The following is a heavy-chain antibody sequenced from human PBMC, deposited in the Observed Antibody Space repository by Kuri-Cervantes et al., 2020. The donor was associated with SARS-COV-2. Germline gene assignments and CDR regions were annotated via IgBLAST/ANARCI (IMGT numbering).Heavy chain of an antibody. J-gene: IGHJ6*03. CDR1: GGTFSSYT. CDR2: IIPIFGTA. Sequence: SVKVSCKASGGTFSSYTISWVRQAPGQGPEWMGGIIPIFGTANYAQKFQGRVTITADKSTSTAYMELSSLRSEDTAVYYCARGSPMVRGVIITPYYYYYMDVWGKGTTVTVSS. CDR3: ARGSPMVRGVIITPYYYYYMDV. D-gene: IGHD3-10*01. V-gene: IGHV1-69*06.